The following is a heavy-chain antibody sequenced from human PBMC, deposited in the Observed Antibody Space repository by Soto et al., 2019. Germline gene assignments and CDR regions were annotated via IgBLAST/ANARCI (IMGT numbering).Heavy chain of an antibody. V-gene: IGHV3-23*01. CDR3: ANSRVSMVRGLIIIPNY. Sequence: GGSLRISCAASGFPFTGYAMSWVRQAPGKGLEWVSAISGHGDATFYADSVKGRFTISRDNSKNTLYLHMNSLRAEDTALYYCANSRVSMVRGLIIIPNYWGQGTLVTVSS. D-gene: IGHD3-10*01. J-gene: IGHJ4*02. CDR1: GFPFTGYA. CDR2: ISGHGDAT.